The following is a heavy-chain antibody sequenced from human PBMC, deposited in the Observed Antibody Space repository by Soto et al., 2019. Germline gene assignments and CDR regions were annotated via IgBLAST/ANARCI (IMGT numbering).Heavy chain of an antibody. CDR3: ARDVWGGAFDI. J-gene: IGHJ3*02. CDR2: ISASGDYI. D-gene: IGHD2-8*01. V-gene: IGHV3-21*01. Sequence: EGQLVESGGGLVKPGGSLRLSCAASGFTFSSYSMNWVRPAPGKGLEWVSSISASGDYIYYADSVKGRFTISRDNAKNSLYLQMSSLRADDTAVYYCARDVWGGAFDIWGQGTMVTVS. CDR1: GFTFSSYS.